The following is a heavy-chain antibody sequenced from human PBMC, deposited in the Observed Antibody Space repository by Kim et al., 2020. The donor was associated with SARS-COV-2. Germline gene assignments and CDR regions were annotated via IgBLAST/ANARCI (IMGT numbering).Heavy chain of an antibody. Sequence: GGSLRLSCAASGFTFSSYAMSWVRQAPGKGLEWVSAISGSGGSTYYADSVKDRFTISRDNSKNTLYLQMNSLRAEDTAVDYCAKDRLGYCSGGSCYPEFAFDIWGQGTMVTVSS. J-gene: IGHJ3*02. V-gene: IGHV3-23*01. CDR1: GFTFSSYA. D-gene: IGHD2-15*01. CDR2: ISGSGGST. CDR3: AKDRLGYCSGGSCYPEFAFDI.